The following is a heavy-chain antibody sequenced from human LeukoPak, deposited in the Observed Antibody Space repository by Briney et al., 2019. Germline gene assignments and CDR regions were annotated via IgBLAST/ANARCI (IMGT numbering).Heavy chain of an antibody. CDR1: GYTFTNFG. J-gene: IGHJ3*02. D-gene: IGHD6-19*01. CDR3: ARAGGWAREDYKADAFDI. V-gene: IGHV1-18*01. CDR2: ISTYNGNT. Sequence: GASVKVFFKASGYTFTNFGISWVRQAPGQGLEWMGWISTYNGNTNYAQKVQGRVTMTTDTSTSTAYMELRSLTSDDTAVYFCARAGGWAREDYKADAFDIWGQGTMVTVSS.